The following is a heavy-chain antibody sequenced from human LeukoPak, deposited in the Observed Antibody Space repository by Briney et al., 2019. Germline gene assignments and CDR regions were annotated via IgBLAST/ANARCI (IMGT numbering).Heavy chain of an antibody. J-gene: IGHJ4*02. CDR2: ISVSGGST. D-gene: IGHD6-19*01. CDR1: GFTFNNYA. Sequence: PGGPLRLSCAASGFTFNNYAMSWVRQAPGKGLEWVSAISVSGGSTYYADSVKGRFTISRDNSKNTLYLQMDSLRAEDTAVYYCAKRIAVVGPYFDYWGQGTLVTVSS. V-gene: IGHV3-23*01. CDR3: AKRIAVVGPYFDY.